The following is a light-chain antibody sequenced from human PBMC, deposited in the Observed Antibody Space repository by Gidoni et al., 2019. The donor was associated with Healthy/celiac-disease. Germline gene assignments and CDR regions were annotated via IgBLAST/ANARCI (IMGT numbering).Light chain of an antibody. Sequence: DIVLTQSPGPLSFSPGERATLSCRASQSLCSTYLAWYRQKPGQAPRLLIYAASRRATAIPDRFSGSGSGTDFTLTINRLEPEDFAVYYCQQYGSSPITFGQGSRLEMK. CDR3: QQYGSSPIT. CDR1: QSLCSTY. CDR2: AAS. J-gene: IGKJ5*01. V-gene: IGKV3-20*01.